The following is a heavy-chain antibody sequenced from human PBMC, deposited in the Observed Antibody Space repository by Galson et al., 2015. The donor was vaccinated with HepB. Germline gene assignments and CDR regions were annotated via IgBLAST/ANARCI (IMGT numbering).Heavy chain of an antibody. CDR2: IIPIFGTA. J-gene: IGHJ6*02. CDR3: ARDKGRGYCSGGSCYPRRGYYYYGMDV. D-gene: IGHD2-15*01. V-gene: IGHV1-69*13. CDR1: GGTFSSYA. Sequence: SVKVSCKASGGTFSSYAISWVRQAPGQGLEWMGGIIPIFGTANYAQKFQGRVTITADESTSTAYMELSSLRSEDTAVYYCARDKGRGYCSGGSCYPRRGYYYYGMDVWGQGTTVTVSS.